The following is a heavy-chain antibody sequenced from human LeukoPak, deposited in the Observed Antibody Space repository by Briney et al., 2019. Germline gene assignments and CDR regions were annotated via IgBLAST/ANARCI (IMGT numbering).Heavy chain of an antibody. CDR2: IYYSGST. CDR3: ARDSTYYYYGMDV. J-gene: IGHJ6*02. CDR1: GGSISSGGYY. V-gene: IGHV4-31*03. Sequence: SETLSLTCTVSGGSISSGGYYWSWIRQHPGKGLEWIGYIYYSGSTYYNPSLESRVTISVDTSKNQFSLKLSSVTAADTAVYYCARDSTYYYYGMDVWGQGTTVTVSS.